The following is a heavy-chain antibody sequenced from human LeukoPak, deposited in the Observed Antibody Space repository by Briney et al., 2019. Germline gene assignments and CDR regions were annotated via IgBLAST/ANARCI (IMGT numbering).Heavy chain of an antibody. CDR1: GGSISSYY. CDR3: ARVGGRWFDP. Sequence: KPSETLSLTCTVSGGSISSYYWSWIRQPPGKGLEWIGYIYYSGSTNYNPSLKSRVTISVDTSKNQFSLKLSSVTAADTAVHYCARVGGRWFDPWGQGTLVTVSS. CDR2: IYYSGST. J-gene: IGHJ5*02. D-gene: IGHD3-16*01. V-gene: IGHV4-59*01.